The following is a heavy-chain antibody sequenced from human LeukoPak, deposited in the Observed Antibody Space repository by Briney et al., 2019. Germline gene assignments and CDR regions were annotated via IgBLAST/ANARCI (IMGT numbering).Heavy chain of an antibody. D-gene: IGHD3-3*01. CDR1: GYTFTSYY. CDR2: INPSGGST. V-gene: IGHV1-46*01. CDR3: AREGSTTIFGVVITGYFDY. Sequence: ASVKVSCKASGYTFTSYYMHWVRQAPGQGLEWMGIINPSGGSTSYAQKFQGRVSMTRDTSTSTVYMELSSLRSEDTAVYYCAREGSTTIFGVVITGYFDYWGQGTLVTVSS. J-gene: IGHJ4*02.